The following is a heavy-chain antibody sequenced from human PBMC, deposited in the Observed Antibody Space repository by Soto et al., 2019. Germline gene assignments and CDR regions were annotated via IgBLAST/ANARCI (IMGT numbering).Heavy chain of an antibody. D-gene: IGHD1-26*01. V-gene: IGHV3-30*18. CDR2: ISYDGSNK. Sequence: PGGSLRLSCAASGFTFSSYGMHWGRQAPGKGLEWVAVISYDGSNKYYADSVKGRFTISRDNSKNTLYLQMNSLRAEDTAVYYCAKDGATPFDYWGQGTLVTVSS. CDR1: GFTFSSYG. J-gene: IGHJ4*02. CDR3: AKDGATPFDY.